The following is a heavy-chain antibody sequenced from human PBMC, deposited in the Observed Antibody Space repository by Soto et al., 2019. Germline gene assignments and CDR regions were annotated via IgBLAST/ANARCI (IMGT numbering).Heavy chain of an antibody. CDR2: INAGNGNT. J-gene: IGHJ4*02. D-gene: IGHD2-15*01. Sequence: AAVNVSCKASGYTFTIYAMHWVRHAPGQRLEWMGWINAGNGNTKYSQKFQGRVTITRDTSASTAYMELSSLRSEDTAVYYCATGYCSGGSCYAAFVWGQGTLVTVSS. CDR1: GYTFTIYA. V-gene: IGHV1-3*01. CDR3: ATGYCSGGSCYAAFV.